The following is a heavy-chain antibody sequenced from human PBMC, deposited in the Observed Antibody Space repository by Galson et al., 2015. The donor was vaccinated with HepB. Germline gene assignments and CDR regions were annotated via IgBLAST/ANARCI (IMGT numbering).Heavy chain of an antibody. V-gene: IGHV3-7*01. Sequence: SLRLSCKASGFTFSSYGMSWVRQAPGKGLEWVANIKQDGTEKYYVDSVKGRFTISRDNAKNSLYVQMNSLRAEDTAVYYCAGNYYPSARHLWFFELWGRGTLVTVSS. CDR3: AGNYYPSARHLWFFEL. CDR1: GFTFSSYG. CDR2: IKQDGTEK. D-gene: IGHD3-22*01. J-gene: IGHJ2*01.